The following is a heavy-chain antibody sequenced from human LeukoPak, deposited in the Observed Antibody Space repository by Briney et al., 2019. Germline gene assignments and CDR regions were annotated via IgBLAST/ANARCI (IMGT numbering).Heavy chain of an antibody. D-gene: IGHD1-7*01. V-gene: IGHV1-69*01. CDR2: IIPIFGTA. J-gene: IGHJ5*02. Sequence: VASVKVSCTASGGTFSSYAISWVRQAPGQGLEWMGGIIPIFGTANYAQKFQGRVTITADESTSTAYMELSSLRSEDTAVYYCARGVVELRLRMNWFDPWGQGTLVTVSS. CDR3: ARGVVELRLRMNWFDP. CDR1: GGTFSSYA.